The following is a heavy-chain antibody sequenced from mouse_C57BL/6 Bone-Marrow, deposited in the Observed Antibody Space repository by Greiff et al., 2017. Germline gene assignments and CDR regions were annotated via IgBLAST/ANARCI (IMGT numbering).Heavy chain of an antibody. CDR2: IYPRSGNT. J-gene: IGHJ3*01. CDR1: GYTFTSYG. CDR3: ARFRSSWFAY. V-gene: IGHV1-81*01. D-gene: IGHD3-2*02. Sequence: QVQLKQSGAELARPGASVKLSCTASGYTFTSYGISWVKQRTGQGLEWIGEIYPRSGNTYYNEKFKGKATLTADKSSSTAYMELRSLTSEVSAVYFCARFRSSWFAYWGRGTRVTVSA.